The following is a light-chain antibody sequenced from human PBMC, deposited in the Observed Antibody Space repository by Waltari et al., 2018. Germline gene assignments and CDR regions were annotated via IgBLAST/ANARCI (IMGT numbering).Light chain of an antibody. Sequence: DIQMTQSPSTLSASVGETVILTCRASQSIYKWLAWYQQKPGKVPKLLIWKASNLQSGVPSRFSGSGSVTDFSLTISSVQPDDFATYYCQQYMTYPETFGQGTKVEIK. CDR2: KAS. J-gene: IGKJ1*01. V-gene: IGKV1-5*03. CDR1: QSIYKW. CDR3: QQYMTYPET.